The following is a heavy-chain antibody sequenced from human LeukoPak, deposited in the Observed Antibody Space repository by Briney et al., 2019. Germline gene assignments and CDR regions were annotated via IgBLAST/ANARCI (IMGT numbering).Heavy chain of an antibody. CDR1: GFTFSSYA. Sequence: PGGSLRLSCAASGFTFSSYAMSWVRQAPGKGLEWVSAIGDTGAATYYADSVKGRFTISRDNSKDTLYLQMNSLRAEDTAVYYCAKPYYYGVGGSVDYWGQGTLVTVSS. J-gene: IGHJ4*02. V-gene: IGHV3-23*01. CDR3: AKPYYYGVGGSVDY. D-gene: IGHD3-10*01. CDR2: IGDTGAAT.